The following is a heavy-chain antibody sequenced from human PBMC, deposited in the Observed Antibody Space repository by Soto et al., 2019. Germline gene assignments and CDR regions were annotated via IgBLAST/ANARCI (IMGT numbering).Heavy chain of an antibody. V-gene: IGHV1-69*06. CDR2: VIPIFGTA. CDR1: GGTCSSYA. D-gene: IGHD2-21*02. CDR3: ARDGNAWGDLSFDY. Sequence: GASVKVSCKASGGTCSSYAISWVRQAPGQGLEWMGGVIPIFGTANYAQKFQGRATIPADKSTSTAYMELSSLRSEDTGVHYCARDGNAWGDLSFDYWGQGTLVTDAS. J-gene: IGHJ4*02.